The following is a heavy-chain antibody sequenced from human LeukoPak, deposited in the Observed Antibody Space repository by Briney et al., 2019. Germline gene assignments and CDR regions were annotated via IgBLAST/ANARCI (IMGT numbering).Heavy chain of an antibody. CDR3: AKESLRVVPSATFDY. D-gene: IGHD2-2*01. V-gene: IGHV3-23*01. CDR1: GFTFSSYA. J-gene: IGHJ4*02. Sequence: PGGSLRLSCAASGFTFSSYAMSWVRQAPGKWLEWVSGISGSGGSTYYADSVKGRFTISRDNSKNTLYLQMHSLRDEDTAVYYCAKESLRVVPSATFDYWGQGTLVTVSS. CDR2: ISGSGGST.